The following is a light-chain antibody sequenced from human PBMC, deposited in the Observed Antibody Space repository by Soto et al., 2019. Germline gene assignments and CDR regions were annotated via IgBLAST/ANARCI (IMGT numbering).Light chain of an antibody. V-gene: IGKV1-5*03. CDR1: QNIERW. Sequence: DIQMTQSPSTLSASVGDRVTITCRASQNIERWLAWYQQKPGKAPKLLIYKASTLKSGVPSRFSGSGSGTEFTLTIRSLQPDDFATYYCKHYNSYSEAFGQGTKVDIK. CDR2: KAS. CDR3: KHYNSYSEA. J-gene: IGKJ1*01.